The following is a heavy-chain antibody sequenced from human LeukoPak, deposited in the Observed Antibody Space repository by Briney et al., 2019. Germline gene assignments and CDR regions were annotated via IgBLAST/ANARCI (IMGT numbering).Heavy chain of an antibody. CDR3: ARDLFFEGFDY. Sequence: SETLSLTCTVSGYSISSGYYWGWIRQPPGKGLEWIGSIYHSGSTYYNPSLKSRVTISVDTSKNQFSLKLSSVTAADTAVYYCARDLFFEGFDYWGQGTLVTVSS. D-gene: IGHD3-3*01. CDR2: IYHSGST. J-gene: IGHJ4*02. CDR1: GYSISSGYY. V-gene: IGHV4-38-2*02.